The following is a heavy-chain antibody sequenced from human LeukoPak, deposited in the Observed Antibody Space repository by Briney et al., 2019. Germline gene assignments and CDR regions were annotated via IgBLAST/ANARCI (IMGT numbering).Heavy chain of an antibody. Sequence: SETLSLTCTVSGGSISSSSYYWGWIRQPPGKGLEWIVSIYYSGSTYYNPSLKSRVTISVDTSKNQFSLKLSSVTAADTAVYYCARDPSSGYSGYDHFDYWGQGTLVTVSS. CDR2: IYYSGST. V-gene: IGHV4-39*07. D-gene: IGHD5-12*01. CDR3: ARDPSSGYSGYDHFDY. CDR1: GGSISSSSYY. J-gene: IGHJ4*02.